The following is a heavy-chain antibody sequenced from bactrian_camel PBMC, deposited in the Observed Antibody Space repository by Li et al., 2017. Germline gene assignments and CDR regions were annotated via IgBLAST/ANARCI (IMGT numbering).Heavy chain of an antibody. J-gene: IGHJ4*01. Sequence: QVQLVESGGGSVQAGGSLRLSCAVSVSSANDYCLGWFRQAPGKERERVATMDGYGQTVYTAPSVKGRFTLVKDKDKNVLYLQMNSLKVEDTAIYYCAVRLNSGCPVRWADFSAWGQGTQVTVS. V-gene: IGHV3S6*01. CDR2: MDGYGQTV. CDR3: AVRLNSGCPVRWADFSA. D-gene: IGHD3*01. CDR1: VSSANDYC.